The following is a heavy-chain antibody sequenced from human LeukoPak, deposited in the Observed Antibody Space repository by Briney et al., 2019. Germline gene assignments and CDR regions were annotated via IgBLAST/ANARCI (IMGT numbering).Heavy chain of an antibody. V-gene: IGHV3-30*18. CDR2: ISYDGSNK. Sequence: GGSLRLSCAASGFTFSSYGMHWVRQAPGKGLEWVAVISYDGSNKYYADSVKGRFTISRDNSKNTLYLQMNSLRAEDTAVYYCAKEDRTSAPGYYYGMDVWGKGTTVTVPS. CDR3: AKEDRTSAPGYYYGMDV. D-gene: IGHD2-15*01. J-gene: IGHJ6*04. CDR1: GFTFSSYG.